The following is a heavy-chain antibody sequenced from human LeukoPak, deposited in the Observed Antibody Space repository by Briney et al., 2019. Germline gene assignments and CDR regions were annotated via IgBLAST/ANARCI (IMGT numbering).Heavy chain of an antibody. CDR1: GYSFTSYW. CDR2: IYPGDSDT. V-gene: IGHV5-51*01. CDR3: ARHGWAGYNEKYYFDS. J-gene: IGHJ4*02. D-gene: IGHD5-24*01. Sequence: GESLKISSKGSGYSFTSYWIGWVRQMPGKGLEWMWIIYPGDSDTRYRPSFQGQVTISADKSISTAYLHWSSLKASDTAMYYCARHGWAGYNEKYYFDSWGQGTLVTVSS.